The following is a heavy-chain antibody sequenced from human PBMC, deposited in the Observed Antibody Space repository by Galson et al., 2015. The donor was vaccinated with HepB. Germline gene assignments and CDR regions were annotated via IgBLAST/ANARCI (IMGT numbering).Heavy chain of an antibody. CDR2: ISPYNGDT. D-gene: IGHD3-10*01. Sequence: SVKVSCKASGYTFNTYGITWVRQAPGQGLEWMGWISPYNGDTNYAQHLQGRVTMTTDTSTSTAYMELRSLRSDDTAVYYCARVSITYFDYWGQGTLVSVSS. J-gene: IGHJ4*02. CDR1: GYTFNTYG. V-gene: IGHV1-18*01. CDR3: ARVSITYFDY.